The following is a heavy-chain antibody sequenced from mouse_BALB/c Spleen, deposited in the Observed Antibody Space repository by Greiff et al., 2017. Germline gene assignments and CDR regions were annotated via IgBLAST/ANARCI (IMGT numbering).Heavy chain of an antibody. CDR1: GFTFNTYA. D-gene: IGHD3-3*01. Sequence: EVKLMESGGGLVQPKGSLKLSCAASGFTFNTYAMNWVRQAPGKGLEWVARIRSKSNNYATYYADSVKDRFTISRDDSQSMLYLQMNNLKTEDTAMYYGGREKWGHLRGARDYWVKGTS. CDR2: IRSKSNNYAT. CDR3: GREKWGHLRGARDY. V-gene: IGHV10-1*02. J-gene: IGHJ4*01.